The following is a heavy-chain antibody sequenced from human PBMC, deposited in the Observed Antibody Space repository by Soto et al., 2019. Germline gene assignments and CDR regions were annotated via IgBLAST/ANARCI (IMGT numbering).Heavy chain of an antibody. CDR1: GYTFTGYY. Sequence: ASVKVSCKASGYTFTGYYMHWVRQAPGQGLEWMGWINPNSGGTNYAQKFQGRVTMTRDTSISTAYMELSRLRSDDTAVYYCATISCYGWGSFCGMDVWGQGTTVTVSS. J-gene: IGHJ6*02. V-gene: IGHV1-2*02. D-gene: IGHD3-10*01. CDR2: INPNSGGT. CDR3: ATISCYGWGSFCGMDV.